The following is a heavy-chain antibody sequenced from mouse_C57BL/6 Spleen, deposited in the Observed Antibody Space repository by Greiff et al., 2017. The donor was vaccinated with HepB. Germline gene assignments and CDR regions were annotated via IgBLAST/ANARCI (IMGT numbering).Heavy chain of an antibody. CDR1: GYTFTSYW. D-gene: IGHD2-3*01. CDR3: ARTDDGYYSYAMDY. Sequence: QVQLQQPGAELVKPGASVKMSCKASGYTFTSYWITWVKQRPGQGLEWIGDIYPGSGSTNYNEKFKSKATLTVDTSSSTAYMQLSSLTSEDAAVYYCARTDDGYYSYAMDYWGQGTSVTVSS. CDR2: IYPGSGST. V-gene: IGHV1-55*01. J-gene: IGHJ4*01.